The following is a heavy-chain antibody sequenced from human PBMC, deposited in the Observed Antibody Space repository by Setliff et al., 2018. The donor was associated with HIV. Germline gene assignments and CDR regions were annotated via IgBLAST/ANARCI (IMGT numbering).Heavy chain of an antibody. J-gene: IGHJ4*02. CDR3: ARGCSGGSCFRSFDY. CDR2: IIPIFGTA. CDR1: GGTFSNFV. Sequence: SVKVSCKASGGTFSNFVITWVRQAPGQGLEWMGRIIPIFGTANYAQKFQGRVTITADKSMSTAYMELSSLRSEDTAGYYCARGCSGGSCFRSFDYWGQGTLVTVSS. V-gene: IGHV1-69*06. D-gene: IGHD2-15*01.